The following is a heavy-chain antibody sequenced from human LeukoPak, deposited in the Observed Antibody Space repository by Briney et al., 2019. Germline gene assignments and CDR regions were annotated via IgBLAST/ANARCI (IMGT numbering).Heavy chain of an antibody. J-gene: IGHJ4*02. V-gene: IGHV3-53*01. CDR1: GFTVGNSY. Sequence: GGSLRLSCAASGFTVGNSYMSWGRQAPGKGRECVSIIYSSGDTSYADSVKGRFTIYRDNSRNTLYLQTNSLRVEDTAVYYCARGPVVDGWGFFDYWGQGSLVTVSS. D-gene: IGHD3-16*01. CDR2: IYSSGDT. CDR3: ARGPVVDGWGFFDY.